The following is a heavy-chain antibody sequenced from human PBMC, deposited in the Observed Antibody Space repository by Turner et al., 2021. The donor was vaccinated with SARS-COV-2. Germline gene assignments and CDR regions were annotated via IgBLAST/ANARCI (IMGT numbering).Heavy chain of an antibody. CDR1: GFTFSSYG. Sequence: QVQLFESGGVVVQPGRSMRACCAGSGFTFSSYGMHWVHQSPGKGLEWVAVISNDGNNEYYADSVKARFTIPRDNSKNTLCLQMNSLRAEDTAVYYCAKATLFLTVTTSPDYWGQGTLVTVSS. D-gene: IGHD4-17*01. CDR3: AKATLFLTVTTSPDY. J-gene: IGHJ4*02. CDR2: ISNDGNNE. V-gene: IGHV3-30*18.